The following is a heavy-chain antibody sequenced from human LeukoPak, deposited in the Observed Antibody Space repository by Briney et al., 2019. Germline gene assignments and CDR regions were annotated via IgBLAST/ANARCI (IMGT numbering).Heavy chain of an antibody. V-gene: IGHV4-4*02. CDR2: IYYSGST. CDR1: GVSISSNLW. Sequence: PSGTLSLTCAVSGVSISSNLWWTWVRQPPGKGLEWIGSIYYSGSTYYNPSLKSRVTISVDTSKNQFSLKLSSVTAADTAVYYCARAHGYNSWFDPWGQGTLVTVSS. CDR3: ARAHGYNSWFDP. J-gene: IGHJ5*02. D-gene: IGHD5-24*01.